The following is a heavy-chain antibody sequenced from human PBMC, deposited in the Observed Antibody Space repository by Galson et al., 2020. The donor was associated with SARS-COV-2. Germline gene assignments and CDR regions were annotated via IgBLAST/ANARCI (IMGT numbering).Heavy chain of an antibody. D-gene: IGHD1-26*01. CDR2: MNTNSANT. CDR1: GYTFTSYD. Sequence: ASVKVSCKASGYTFTSYDINWVRQATGQGLEWMGWMNTNSANTGYAQKFQGRVTMTRNTSISTAYLELTSLRSEDTAVYYCATPIVGGTFFYWGQGTLVTVSS. CDR3: ATPIVGGTFFY. J-gene: IGHJ4*02. V-gene: IGHV1-8*01.